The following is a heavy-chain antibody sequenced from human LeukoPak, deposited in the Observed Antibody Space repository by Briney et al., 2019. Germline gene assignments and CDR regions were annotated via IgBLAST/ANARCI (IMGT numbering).Heavy chain of an antibody. D-gene: IGHD6-13*01. J-gene: IGHJ3*02. V-gene: IGHV4-34*01. Sequence: PSETLSLTCTVPGGSVSSYYWSWIRQPPGKGLEWIGEINHSGSTNYNPSLKSRVTISVDTSKNQFSLKLSSVTAADKAVYYCARVTAAGTADDAFDIWGQGTMVTVS. CDR3: ARVTAAGTADDAFDI. CDR1: GGSVSSYY. CDR2: INHSGST.